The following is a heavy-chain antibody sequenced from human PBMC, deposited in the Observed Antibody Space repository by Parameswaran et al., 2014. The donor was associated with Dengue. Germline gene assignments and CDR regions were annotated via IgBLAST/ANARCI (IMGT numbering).Heavy chain of an antibody. Sequence: WVRQAPGQGLEWMGGIIPIFRTADYAQKFQGRVTITADTSTSTGYMELSSLRSEDTAVYYCARRFCNNTKCPGQFDSWGQGTLVTVSS. CDR2: IIPIFRTA. V-gene: IGHV1-69*06. J-gene: IGHJ4*02. D-gene: IGHD2/OR15-2a*01. CDR3: ARRFCNNTKCPGQFDS.